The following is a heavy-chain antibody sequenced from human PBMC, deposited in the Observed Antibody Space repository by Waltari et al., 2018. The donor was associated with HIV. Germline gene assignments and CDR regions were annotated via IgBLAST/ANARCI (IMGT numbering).Heavy chain of an antibody. CDR3: ARDRGSSARFDF. CDR1: GFTFTDYD. CDR2: ISGTGGST. Sequence: DVQLLESGGCLVQPGGSLRLSCVASGFTFTDYDMTWVRQAPGKGLEWVSSISGTGGSTYYADSMKGRFSISRDNFRNTLHLQMNRVRVEDTAKYFCARDRGSSARFDFWGQGIMVTVSS. V-gene: IGHV3-23*01. D-gene: IGHD3-16*01. J-gene: IGHJ4*02.